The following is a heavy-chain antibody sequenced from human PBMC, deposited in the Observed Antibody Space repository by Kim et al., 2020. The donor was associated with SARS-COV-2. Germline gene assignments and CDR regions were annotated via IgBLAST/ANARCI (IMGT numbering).Heavy chain of an antibody. V-gene: IGHV3-7*01. CDR3: VSPVRVGQPGD. D-gene: IGHD2-2*01. J-gene: IGHJ4*01. CDR2: IKQDVSAN. Sequence: GGSLRLSFAASGFTISTNWKTSFRESPAKELEWLANIKQDVSANYYVDSVKARFTIFSYNAENSLYLQMISLRVEHTAVYYCVSPVRVGQPGDCGQGT. CDR1: GFTISTNW.